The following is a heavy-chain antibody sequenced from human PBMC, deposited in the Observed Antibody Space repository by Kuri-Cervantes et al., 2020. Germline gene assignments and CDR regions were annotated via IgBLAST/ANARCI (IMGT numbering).Heavy chain of an antibody. D-gene: IGHD6-19*01. CDR1: GFAFSSYA. CDR2: IDGITRTT. Sequence: GESLKISCAASGFAFSSYAMTWVRQAPGKGLEWVSLIDGITRTTKYLDSVKGRFTITRDNSKNTVYLQMDSLRVADTSFYYCAREVAGTMGALDIWGQGTVVTVSS. J-gene: IGHJ3*02. V-gene: IGHV3-23*01. CDR3: AREVAGTMGALDI.